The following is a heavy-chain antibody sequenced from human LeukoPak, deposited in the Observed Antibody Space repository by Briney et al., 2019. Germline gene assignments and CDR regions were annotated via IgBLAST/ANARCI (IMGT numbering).Heavy chain of an antibody. Sequence: GGSLRLSCAASGFTFSNYYMSWIREAPGKGLEWLSYISSSATNIQYADSVRGRFTISRDNAKNSLYLQMNRLRDEDTAVYYCARVDFYYDSSGYVGEYFQHWGQGTLVTVSS. CDR2: ISSSATNI. V-gene: IGHV3-11*01. CDR3: ARVDFYYDSSGYVGEYFQH. D-gene: IGHD3-22*01. J-gene: IGHJ1*01. CDR1: GFTFSNYY.